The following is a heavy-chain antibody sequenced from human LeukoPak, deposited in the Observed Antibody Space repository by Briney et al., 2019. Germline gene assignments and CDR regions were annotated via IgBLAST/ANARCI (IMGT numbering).Heavy chain of an antibody. J-gene: IGHJ4*02. V-gene: IGHV4-39*07. CDR3: ARDRYQLLWGYFDY. CDR2: IYYSGST. Sequence: SETLSLTCTVSGGSISSSSYYWGWIRQPPGKGLEWIGSIYYSGSTYYNPSLKSRIAISVDTSKNQFSLKLSSVTAADTAVYYCARDRYQLLWGYFDYWGQGTLVTVSS. D-gene: IGHD2-2*01. CDR1: GGSISSSSYY.